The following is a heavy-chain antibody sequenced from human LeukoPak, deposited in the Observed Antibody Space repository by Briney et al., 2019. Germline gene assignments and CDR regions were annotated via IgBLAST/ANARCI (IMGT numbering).Heavy chain of an antibody. J-gene: IGHJ5*02. V-gene: IGHV3-48*02. CDR1: GFTFSSYS. CDR2: ISSSSSTI. Sequence: GSLRLSCAASGFTFSSYSMNWVRQAPGKGLEWVSYISSSSSTIYYADSVKGRFTISRDNAKNSLYLQMNSLRDEDTAVYYCARDRGSYGSGSYYPNWFDPWGQGTLVTVSS. CDR3: ARDRGSYGSGSYYPNWFDP. D-gene: IGHD3-10*01.